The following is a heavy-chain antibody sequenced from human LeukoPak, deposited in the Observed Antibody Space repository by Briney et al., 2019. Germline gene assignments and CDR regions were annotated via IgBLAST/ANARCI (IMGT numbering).Heavy chain of an antibody. CDR3: ASSGGDYGSYYYYGMDV. V-gene: IGHV1-69*06. J-gene: IGHJ6*04. CDR1: GGTFSSYA. D-gene: IGHD4-17*01. CDR2: IIPIFGTA. Sequence: GASVKVSCKASGGTFSSYAISWVRQAPGQGLEWMGGIIPIFGTANYAQKFQGRVTITADKSTSTAYMELSSLRSEDTAVYYCASSGGDYGSYYYYGMDVWGKGTTVTVSS.